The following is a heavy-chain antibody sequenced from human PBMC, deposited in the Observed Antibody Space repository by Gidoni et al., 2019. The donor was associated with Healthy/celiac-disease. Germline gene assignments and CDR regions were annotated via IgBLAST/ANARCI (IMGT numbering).Heavy chain of an antibody. Sequence: QVQLQESGPGLVKPSQTLSLTCTVSGGSISSGSYYWSWIRQPAGKGLEWIGRIYTSGSTNYNPSLKSRVTISVDTSKNQFSLKLSSVTAADTAVYYCAREREYDFWSGYYTLKTDAFDIWGQGTMVTVSS. J-gene: IGHJ3*02. CDR2: IYTSGST. CDR1: GGSISSGSYY. CDR3: AREREYDFWSGYYTLKTDAFDI. V-gene: IGHV4-61*02. D-gene: IGHD3-3*01.